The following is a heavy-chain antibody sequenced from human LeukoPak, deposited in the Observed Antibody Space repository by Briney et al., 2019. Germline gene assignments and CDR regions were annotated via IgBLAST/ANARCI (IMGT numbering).Heavy chain of an antibody. V-gene: IGHV4-39*01. Sequence: PSETLSLTCTVSGGSISTSGYYWGWIRQPPGRGLEWIGSIYYTGSTYYNPSLKSRVTISVDTSKNQFSLKLSSVTAADTAVYYCARRSTTGKNYFDYWGQGTLVTVSS. D-gene: IGHD2-8*02. CDR2: IYYTGST. J-gene: IGHJ4*02. CDR3: ARRSTTGKNYFDY. CDR1: GGSISTSGYY.